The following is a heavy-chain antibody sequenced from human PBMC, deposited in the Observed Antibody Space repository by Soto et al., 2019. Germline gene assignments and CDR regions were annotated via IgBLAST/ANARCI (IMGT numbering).Heavy chain of an antibody. Sequence: PGGSLRLSCAASGFTFSSYVMSWVRQAPGKGLEWVSGISFNGGSTYYAGSVKGRFTISRDNSRNTLYPQMNSLRVEDTAVYYCAKSPDTEFRYFDWLPPLSWGQGTLGTASP. J-gene: IGHJ4*02. CDR1: GFTFSSYV. V-gene: IGHV3-23*01. D-gene: IGHD3-9*01. CDR2: ISFNGGST. CDR3: AKSPDTEFRYFDWLPPLS.